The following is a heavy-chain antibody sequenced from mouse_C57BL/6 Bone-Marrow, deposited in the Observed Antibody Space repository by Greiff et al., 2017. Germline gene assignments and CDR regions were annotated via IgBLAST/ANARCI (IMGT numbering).Heavy chain of an antibody. CDR3: ARGTTVVATDY. D-gene: IGHD1-1*01. CDR2: IYPGSGST. CDR1: GYTFTSYW. J-gene: IGHJ2*01. Sequence: QVQLQQPGAELVKPGASVKMSCKASGYTFTSYWITWVTQRPGQGLEWIGDIYPGSGSTNYNEKFKSKATLTVDTSSSTAYMQLSSLTSEDSAVYYCARGTTVVATDYWGQGTTLTVSS. V-gene: IGHV1-55*01.